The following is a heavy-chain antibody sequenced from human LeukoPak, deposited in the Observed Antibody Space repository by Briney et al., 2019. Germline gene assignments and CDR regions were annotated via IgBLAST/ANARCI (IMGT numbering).Heavy chain of an antibody. D-gene: IGHD6-13*01. CDR1: GGSISSYY. CDR3: AGDHLQLANFDY. CDR2: IYYSGST. J-gene: IGHJ4*02. V-gene: IGHV4-59*01. Sequence: KSSETLSLTCTVSGGSISSYYWSWIRQPPGKGLEWIGYIYYSGSTNYNPSLKSRVTISVDTSKNQFSLKLSSVTAADTAVYYCAGDHLQLANFDYWGQGTLVTVSS.